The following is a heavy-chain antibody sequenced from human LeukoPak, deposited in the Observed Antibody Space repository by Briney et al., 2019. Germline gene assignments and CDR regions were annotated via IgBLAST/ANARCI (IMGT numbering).Heavy chain of an antibody. V-gene: IGHV4-39*01. CDR1: GVSIRTSTYY. CDR2: IYYSGST. Sequence: SETLSLTCTVSGVSIRTSTYYWGWIRQPPGKGLEWIGNIYYSGSTHYNPSLKGRATISVDTSKNQFSLKLTSVTAADTAVYYCARPAAMATGFFDPWGQGTLVTVSS. D-gene: IGHD5-18*01. CDR3: ARPAAMATGFFDP. J-gene: IGHJ5*02.